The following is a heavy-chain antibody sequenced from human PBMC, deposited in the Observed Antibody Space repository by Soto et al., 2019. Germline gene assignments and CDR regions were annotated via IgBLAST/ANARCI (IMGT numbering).Heavy chain of an antibody. CDR2: TYYRSKWYN. V-gene: IGHV6-1*01. CDR3: ARGGDITFGGVIVRPFDY. J-gene: IGHJ4*02. D-gene: IGHD3-16*02. CDR1: GDSVSSNSAA. Sequence: SQTLSLTCAIFGDSVSSNSAAWNWIRQSPSRGLEWLGRTYYRSKWYNDYAVSVKSRITINPDTSKNQFSLQLNSVTPEDTAVYYCARGGDITFGGVIVRPFDYWGQGTLVTVSS.